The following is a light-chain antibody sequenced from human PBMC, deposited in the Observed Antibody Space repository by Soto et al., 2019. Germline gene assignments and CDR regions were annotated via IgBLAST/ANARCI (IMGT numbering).Light chain of an antibody. V-gene: IGKV1-12*01. CDR1: QGISSW. CDR2: AAS. CDR3: QQANSFPRT. J-gene: IGKJ1*01. Sequence: DIQMTQSPSSVSESVGDRVTITCRASQGISSWLDWYQQKPGKAPKLLIYAASSLQSGVPSRFSGSGSGTDCTLTISSLQPEDFATYYCQQANSFPRTFGQGTKVEIK.